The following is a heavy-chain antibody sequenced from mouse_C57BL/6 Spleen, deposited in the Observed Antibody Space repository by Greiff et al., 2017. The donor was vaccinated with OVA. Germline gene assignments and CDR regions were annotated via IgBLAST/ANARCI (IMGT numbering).Heavy chain of an antibody. CDR2: ISYDGSN. V-gene: IGHV3-6*01. CDR3: ARGGDYEEAY. J-gene: IGHJ3*01. Sequence: EVKLMESGPGLVKPSQSLSLTCSVTGYSITSGYYWNWIRQFPGNKLEWMGYISYDGSNNYNPSLKNRISITRDTSKNQFFLKLNSVTTEDTATYYCARGGDYEEAYWGQGTLVTVSA. D-gene: IGHD2-4*01. CDR1: GYSITSGYY.